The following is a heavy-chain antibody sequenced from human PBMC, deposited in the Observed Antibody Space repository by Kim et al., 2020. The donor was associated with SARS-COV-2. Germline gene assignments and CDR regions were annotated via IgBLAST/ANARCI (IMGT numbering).Heavy chain of an antibody. V-gene: IGHV4-34*01. D-gene: IGHD3-10*01. CDR3: ARVRGTMVRGVYYYGMDV. J-gene: IGHJ6*02. CDR1: GGSFSGYY. Sequence: SETLSLTCAVYGGSFSGYYWSWIRQPPGKGLEWIGEINHSGSTNYNPSLKSRVTISVDTSKNQFSLKLSSVTAADTAVYYCARVRGTMVRGVYYYGMDVWGQGTTVTVSS. CDR2: INHSGST.